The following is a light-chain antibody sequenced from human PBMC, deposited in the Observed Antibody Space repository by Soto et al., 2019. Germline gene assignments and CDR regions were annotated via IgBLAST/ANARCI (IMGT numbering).Light chain of an antibody. CDR1: QSVSSN. CDR2: GAS. CDR3: QQYGSPPQT. J-gene: IGKJ1*01. V-gene: IGKV3-15*01. Sequence: EIVMTQSPATLSVSPWERATLSCRASQSVSSNLAWYQQKPGQAPRLLIYGASTRATGIPARFSGSGSGTEFTLTISRLEPEDFAVYYCQQYGSPPQTFGQGTK.